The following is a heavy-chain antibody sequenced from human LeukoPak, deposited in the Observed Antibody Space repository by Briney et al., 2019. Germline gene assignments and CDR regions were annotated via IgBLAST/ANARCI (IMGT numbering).Heavy chain of an antibody. J-gene: IGHJ4*02. CDR1: GFTFSDYW. V-gene: IGHV3-74*03. D-gene: IGHD3-16*01. CDR3: ARGGDDKGGGAYFDY. CDR2: INDDGSAT. Sequence: PGGSLRLSCAASGFTFSDYWMHWVRQAPGKGLVWVSRINDDGSATAYADSVKGRFTISRDNVKSTVYLQMNTLRAEDTAVYFCARGGDDKGGGAYFDYWGQGTPVTVSS.